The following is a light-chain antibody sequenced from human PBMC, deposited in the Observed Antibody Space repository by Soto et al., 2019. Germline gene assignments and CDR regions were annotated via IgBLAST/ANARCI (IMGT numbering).Light chain of an antibody. CDR2: GAS. V-gene: IGKV3-20*01. Sequence: EIVITQSPATLSVSPGERATLSCRASQNVRSNLAWYQQKPGQAPRLLIYGASSRATGIPDRFSGSGSGTDFTLTISRLEPEDFAVYYCQQYGSSGTFGQGTKVDIK. J-gene: IGKJ1*01. CDR3: QQYGSSGT. CDR1: QNVRSN.